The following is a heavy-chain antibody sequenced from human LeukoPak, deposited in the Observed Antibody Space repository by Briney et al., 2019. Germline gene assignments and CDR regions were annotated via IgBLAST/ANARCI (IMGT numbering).Heavy chain of an antibody. CDR2: IYYSGST. V-gene: IGHV4-39*07. J-gene: IGHJ3*02. Sequence: SETLSLTCTVSGGSISSSSYYWGWIRQPPGKGLEWIGSIYYSGSTYYNPSLKSRVTISVDTSKDQFSLKLSSVTAADTAVYYCARVRDEDAFDIWGQGTMVTVSS. D-gene: IGHD2-21*01. CDR3: ARVRDEDAFDI. CDR1: GGSISSSSYY.